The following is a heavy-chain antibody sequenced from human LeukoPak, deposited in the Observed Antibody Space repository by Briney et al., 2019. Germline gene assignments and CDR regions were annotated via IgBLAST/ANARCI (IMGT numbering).Heavy chain of an antibody. CDR3: ASDRGGDGYNDYYFDY. D-gene: IGHD5-24*01. CDR1: GYTFTDYY. CDR2: INPSFGST. J-gene: IGHJ4*02. V-gene: IGHV1-46*01. Sequence: ASVKVSCKASGYTFTDYYIHWVRRAPGQGLEWVGIINPSFGSTTYAQSFQGRVAMTRDTSTSTVYMELSSLRSEDTAVYYCASDRGGDGYNDYYFDYWGQGTLVTVSS.